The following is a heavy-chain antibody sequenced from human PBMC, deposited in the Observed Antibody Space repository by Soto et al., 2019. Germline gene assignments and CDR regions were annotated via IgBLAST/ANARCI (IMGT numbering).Heavy chain of an antibody. CDR1: GGTFSSYA. CDR2: IIPIFGTA. J-gene: IGHJ3*02. Sequence: ASVKVSCKASGGTFSSYAISWVRQAPGQGLEWMGGIIPIFGTANYAQKFQGRVTITADESTSTAYMELSSLGSEDTAVYYCATVAGARLDDAFDIWGQGTMVTVSS. D-gene: IGHD6-6*01. CDR3: ATVAGARLDDAFDI. V-gene: IGHV1-69*13.